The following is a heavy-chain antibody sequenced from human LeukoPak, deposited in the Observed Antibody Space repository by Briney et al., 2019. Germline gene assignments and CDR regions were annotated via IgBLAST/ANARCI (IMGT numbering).Heavy chain of an antibody. J-gene: IGHJ6*04. Sequence: GGSLRLSCVASRFTVSSNFMSWVRQAPGKGLEWVSYISSSGSTIYYADSVKGRFTISRDNAKNSLYLQMNSLRAEDTAVYYCAELGITMIGGVWGKGTTVTISS. CDR2: ISSSGSTI. D-gene: IGHD3-10*02. CDR3: AELGITMIGGV. CDR1: RFTVSSNF. V-gene: IGHV3-48*03.